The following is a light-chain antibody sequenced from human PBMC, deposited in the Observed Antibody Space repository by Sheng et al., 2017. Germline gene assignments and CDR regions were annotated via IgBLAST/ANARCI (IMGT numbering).Light chain of an antibody. J-gene: IGKJ4*01. Sequence: DIQMTQSPSTLSASVGDRVTLTCRAIQSISDWLAWYQLKPGKAPKFLIYKASVLERGVSSRFSGSGSGTEFTLTITSLQPDDFATYYCQQYNTYPLTFGGGTRVEIK. CDR1: QSISDW. CDR3: QQYNTYPLT. CDR2: KAS. V-gene: IGKV1-5*03.